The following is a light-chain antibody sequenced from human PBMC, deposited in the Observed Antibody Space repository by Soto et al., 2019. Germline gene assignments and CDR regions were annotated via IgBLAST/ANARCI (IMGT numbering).Light chain of an antibody. CDR3: SSFTSKSTLI. CDR2: EVR. V-gene: IGLV2-14*01. CDR1: IRDVGAYNL. J-gene: IGLJ2*01. Sequence: QSALTQPASVSGSPGQSITISCAGTIRDVGAYNLVSWYQQYPGRAPQLILYEVRNRPSGISFRFSGFKSGNTASLTISGLQAEDEADYYCSSFTSKSTLIFGRGTKLTVL.